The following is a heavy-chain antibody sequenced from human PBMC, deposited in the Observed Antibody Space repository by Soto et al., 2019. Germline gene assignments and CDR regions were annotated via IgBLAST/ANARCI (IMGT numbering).Heavy chain of an antibody. D-gene: IGHD1-26*01. V-gene: IGHV4-39*07. CDR3: ASHDVWEVLSGAFDI. CDR2: IYYSGRT. J-gene: IGHJ3*02. CDR1: GGSINSSSYY. Sequence: PSVTLSLTCTVTGGSINSSSYYWGWIRQPPGKGLEWIGSIYYSGRTYYTPSLESRVTISVDSSKNQFSLRLRSVTAADTAVYYCASHDVWEVLSGAFDIWGQGTMVTVSS.